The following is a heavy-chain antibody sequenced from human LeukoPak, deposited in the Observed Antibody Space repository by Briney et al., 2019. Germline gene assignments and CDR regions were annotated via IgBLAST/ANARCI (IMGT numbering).Heavy chain of an antibody. CDR3: ARVGSGSHFDY. V-gene: IGHV3-30-3*01. J-gene: IGHJ4*02. CDR2: ISYDGSNK. CDR1: GFTFSSYA. Sequence: GGSLRLSCAASGFTFSSYAMHLVRQAPGKGLEWVAVISYDGSNKYYAGSVKGRFTISRDNSKNTLYLQMNSLRAEDTAVYYCARVGSGSHFDYWGQGTLVTVSS. D-gene: IGHD1-26*01.